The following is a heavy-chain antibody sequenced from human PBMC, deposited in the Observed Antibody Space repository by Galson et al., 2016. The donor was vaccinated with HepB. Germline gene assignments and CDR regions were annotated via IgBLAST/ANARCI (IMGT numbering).Heavy chain of an antibody. J-gene: IGHJ4*02. CDR3: AKEPVYYDSN. CDR1: GFTFGDYD. V-gene: IGHV3-9*01. Sequence: SLRLSCAGSGFTFGDYDMHWVRQAPGKGLEWVSGISWNSGRIGYVDSVKGRFTISRDNAKNSLYLEMNSLRAEDTALYYCAKEPVYYDSNWGQGTLVSVSS. D-gene: IGHD3-3*01. CDR2: ISWNSGRI.